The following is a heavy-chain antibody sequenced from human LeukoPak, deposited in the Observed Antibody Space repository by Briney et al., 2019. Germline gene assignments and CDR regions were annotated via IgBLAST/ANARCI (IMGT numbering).Heavy chain of an antibody. CDR2: TYYRSKWYN. CDR3: AREYDYGDNWFDP. V-gene: IGHV6-1*01. CDR1: GDSVSSNSAA. D-gene: IGHD4-17*01. J-gene: IGHJ5*02. Sequence: SQTLSLTCAISGDSVSSNSAAWNWITQSPSRGLEWLGRTYYRSKWYNDYAVSVKSRITINPDTSKNQFSLQLNSVTPEDTAVYYCAREYDYGDNWFDPWGQGTLVTVSS.